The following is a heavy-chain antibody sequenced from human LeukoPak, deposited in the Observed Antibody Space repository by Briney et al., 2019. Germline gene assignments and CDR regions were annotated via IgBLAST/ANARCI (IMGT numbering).Heavy chain of an antibody. CDR2: FYSSGSA. J-gene: IGHJ4*02. CDR3: ARVFGYTYGHADY. D-gene: IGHD5-18*01. CDR1: GGSISSGGYY. Sequence: SQTLSLTCAVSGGSISSGGYYWCWMRQPPGKGLEWIGNFYSSGSANYNPSLKSRVTISVETSKNQFSLKLSSVTAADTAVYYCARVFGYTYGHADYWGQGTLVTVSS. V-gene: IGHV4-61*08.